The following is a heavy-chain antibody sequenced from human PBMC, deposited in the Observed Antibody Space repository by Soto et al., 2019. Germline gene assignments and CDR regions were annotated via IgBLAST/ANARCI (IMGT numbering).Heavy chain of an antibody. V-gene: IGHV1-69*13. D-gene: IGHD5-12*01. CDR2: IIPIFGTA. CDR1: GGTFSNYA. J-gene: IGHJ4*02. Sequence: ASVKVSCKASGGTFSNYAISWLRQAPGQGLEWMGGIIPIFGTANYAQNFQGRITITADESTSTAYMELSSLRSEDTAVYYCAREMGDGYNLNYFDYWGQGTLVTVSS. CDR3: AREMGDGYNLNYFDY.